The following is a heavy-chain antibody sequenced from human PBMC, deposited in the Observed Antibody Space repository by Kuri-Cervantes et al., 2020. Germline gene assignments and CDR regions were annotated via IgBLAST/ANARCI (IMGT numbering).Heavy chain of an antibody. V-gene: IGHV1-2*02. D-gene: IGHD3-10*01. CDR1: GYTFTGYY. CDR2: INPNSGGT. Sequence: ASVKVSCKASGYTFTGYYMHWVRQAPGQGLEWMGWINPNSGGTNYAQNFQDRVTMTRDTSISTSYMELRRLRSGDTAVYYCARGVWFGDLLESGWFDPWGQGTLVTVSS. CDR3: ARGVWFGDLLESGWFDP. J-gene: IGHJ5*02.